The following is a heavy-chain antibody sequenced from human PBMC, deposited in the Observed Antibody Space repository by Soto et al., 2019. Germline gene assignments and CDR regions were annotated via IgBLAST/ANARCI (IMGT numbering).Heavy chain of an antibody. V-gene: IGHV1-2*04. CDR2: INPNSGGT. CDR3: ALATSCSGGSCYPGTFDY. D-gene: IGHD2-15*01. J-gene: IGHJ4*02. Sequence: ASVKVSCKASGYTFTGYYMHWVRQAPGQGLEWMGWINPNSGGTNYAQKFQGWVTMIRDTSISTAYMELSRLRSDDTAVYYCALATSCSGGSCYPGTFDYWGQGTLVTVSS. CDR1: GYTFTGYY.